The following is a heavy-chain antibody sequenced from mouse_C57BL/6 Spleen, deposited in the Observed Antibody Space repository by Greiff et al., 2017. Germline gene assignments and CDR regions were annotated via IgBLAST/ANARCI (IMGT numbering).Heavy chain of an antibody. CDR1: GYAFSSSW. J-gene: IGHJ2*01. V-gene: IGHV1-82*01. CDR2: IYPGDGDT. CDR3: ARGWDGEDYFDY. Sequence: QVQLQQSGPELVKPGASVKISCKASGYAFSSSWLNWVKQRPGKGLEWIGRIYPGDGDTNYNGKFKGKATLTADKSSSTAYMQLSSLTSEDSAVYFCARGWDGEDYFDYWGQGTTLTGSS. D-gene: IGHD4-1*01.